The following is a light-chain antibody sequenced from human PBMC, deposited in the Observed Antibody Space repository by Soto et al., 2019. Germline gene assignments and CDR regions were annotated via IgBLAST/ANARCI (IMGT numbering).Light chain of an antibody. CDR3: QQRSNWPIT. Sequence: EIVMTQSPGTLSLSPGGRATLSCRASQSVSNNYLAWYQQKPGQAPRLLIYGASNRATGIPDRFSGSGSGTDFTLTISRLGPEDFALYYCQQRSNWPITFGQGTRLEIK. V-gene: IGKV3D-20*02. J-gene: IGKJ5*01. CDR1: QSVSNNY. CDR2: GAS.